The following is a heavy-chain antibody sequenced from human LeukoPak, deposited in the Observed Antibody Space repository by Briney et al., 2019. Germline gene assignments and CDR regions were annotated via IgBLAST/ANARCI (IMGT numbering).Heavy chain of an antibody. Sequence: PVTLSLTCTVSGGSISSYYWSWIRQPPGKGLEWIGYIYYSGSTNYNPSLKSRVTISVDTSKNQFSLKLSSVTAADTAVYYCARYFSGTTLDQWGQGTLVTVSS. D-gene: IGHD1-1*01. V-gene: IGHV4-59*01. CDR1: GGSISSYY. CDR2: IYYSGST. J-gene: IGHJ4*02. CDR3: ARYFSGTTLDQ.